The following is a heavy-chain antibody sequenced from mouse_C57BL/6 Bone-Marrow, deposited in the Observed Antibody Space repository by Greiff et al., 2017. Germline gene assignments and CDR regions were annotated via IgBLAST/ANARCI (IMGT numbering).Heavy chain of an antibody. CDR2: INPNNGGT. CDR1: GYTFTDYN. J-gene: IGHJ2*01. V-gene: IGHV1-18*01. CDR3: ARVLLLLRGGQGFDY. D-gene: IGHD1-1*01. Sequence: VQLQQSGPELVKPGASVKIPCKASGYTFTDYNMDWVKQSHGKSLEWIGDINPNNGGTIYNQKFKGKATLTVDKSSSTAYMELRSLTSEDTAVYYCARVLLLLRGGQGFDYWGQGTTLTVSS.